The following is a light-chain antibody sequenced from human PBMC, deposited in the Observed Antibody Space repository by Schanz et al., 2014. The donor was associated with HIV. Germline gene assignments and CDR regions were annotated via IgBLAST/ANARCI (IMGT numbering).Light chain of an antibody. J-gene: IGKJ3*01. CDR3: QHYGSS. V-gene: IGKV3-20*01. Sequence: EIVLTQSPATLSVSPGERATLSCRASQSVSSKLGWYQQKPGQAPRLLIYGASSRATGIPDRFSGSGSGTDFTLTISRLEPEDFAVYYCQHYGSSFGPGTKLDIK. CDR1: QSVSSK. CDR2: GAS.